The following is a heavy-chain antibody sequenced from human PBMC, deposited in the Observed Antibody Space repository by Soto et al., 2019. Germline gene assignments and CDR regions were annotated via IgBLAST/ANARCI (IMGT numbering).Heavy chain of an antibody. CDR3: ARDRGPGTPRYYSYGMDV. J-gene: IGHJ6*02. V-gene: IGHV3-21*01. Sequence: GGSLRLSCAASGFTFSSYSMNWVRQAPGKGLEWVSSISSSSYIYYADSVKGRFTISRDNAKNSLYLQMNSLRAEDTAVYYCARDRGPGTPRYYSYGMDVWGQGPMLTVSS. D-gene: IGHD1-1*01. CDR2: ISSSSYI. CDR1: GFTFSSYS.